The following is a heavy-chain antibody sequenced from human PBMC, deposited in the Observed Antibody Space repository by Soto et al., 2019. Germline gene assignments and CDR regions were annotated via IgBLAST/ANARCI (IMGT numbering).Heavy chain of an antibody. Sequence: QVQLVESGGGVVQPGRSLRLSCAASGFTFSSYGMHWVRQAPGKGLEWVAVIWYDGSNKYYADSVKGRFTISRDNSKNTLELQMNSLRAEDTAVYYCARDPEGNDILTGYYMDVWGKGTTVTVSS. CDR1: GFTFSSYG. J-gene: IGHJ6*03. V-gene: IGHV3-33*01. CDR3: ARDPEGNDILTGYYMDV. D-gene: IGHD3-9*01. CDR2: IWYDGSNK.